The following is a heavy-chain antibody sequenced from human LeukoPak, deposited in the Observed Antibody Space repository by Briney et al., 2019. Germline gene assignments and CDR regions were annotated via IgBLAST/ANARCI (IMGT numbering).Heavy chain of an antibody. CDR1: GGSISSGGYS. D-gene: IGHD4-17*01. V-gene: IGHV4-30-2*01. CDR3: ARDSSYGDYGGWFDP. Sequence: SETLSLTCAVSGGSISSGGYSWSWIRQPPGKGLEWIGYIYHSGSTYYNPSLKSRVTISVDRSKNQFSLKLSSVTAADTAVYYCARDSSYGDYGGWFDPWGQGTLVTVSS. J-gene: IGHJ5*02. CDR2: IYHSGST.